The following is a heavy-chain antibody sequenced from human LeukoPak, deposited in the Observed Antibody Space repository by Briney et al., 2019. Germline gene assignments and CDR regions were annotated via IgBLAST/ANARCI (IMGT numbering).Heavy chain of an antibody. D-gene: IGHD6-19*01. CDR2: ISYDGSNK. CDR1: GFTFSSYG. Sequence: PGGSLRLSCAASGFTFSSYGMHWVRQAPGKGLEWVAVISYDGSNKYYADSVKGRFTISRDNSKNTLYLQMNSLRAEDTAVYYCAKDMSWGGIIAVAGTDDAFDIWGQGTMVTVSS. J-gene: IGHJ3*02. V-gene: IGHV3-30*18. CDR3: AKDMSWGGIIAVAGTDDAFDI.